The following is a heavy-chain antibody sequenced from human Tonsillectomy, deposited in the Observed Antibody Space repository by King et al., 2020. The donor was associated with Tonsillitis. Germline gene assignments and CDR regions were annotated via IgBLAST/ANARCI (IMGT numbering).Heavy chain of an antibody. V-gene: IGHV3-48*01. CDR1: GFTFSSYS. D-gene: IGHD3-22*01. Sequence: LVESGGGLVQPGGSLRLSCAALGFTFSSYSMNWVRPAPGKGLDWVSYISSSGRTIYYADPLKGRFTISRDNAKNSLYLQMKSLRAEETAVYYCAREDTITMLVAERGGDAFDIWGQGTMVTVSS. CDR2: ISSSGRTI. J-gene: IGHJ3*02. CDR3: AREDTITMLVAERGGDAFDI.